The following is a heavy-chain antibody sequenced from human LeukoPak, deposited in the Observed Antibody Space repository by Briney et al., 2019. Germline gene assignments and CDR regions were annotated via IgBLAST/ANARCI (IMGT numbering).Heavy chain of an antibody. D-gene: IGHD3-10*01. CDR1: GFTFSNAC. CDR3: ARLHYYGSGRPPCR. CDR2: INHSGST. V-gene: IGHV4-34*01. Sequence: GSLRLSCAASGFTFSNACMSWVRQAPGKGLEWIGEINHSGSTNYNPSLKSRVTISVDTSKNQFSLKLSSVTAADTAVYYCARLHYYGSGRPPCRWGQGTLVTVSS. J-gene: IGHJ4*02.